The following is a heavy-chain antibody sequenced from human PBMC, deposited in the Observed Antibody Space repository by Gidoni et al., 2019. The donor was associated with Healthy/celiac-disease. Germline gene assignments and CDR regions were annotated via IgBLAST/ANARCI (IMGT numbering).Heavy chain of an antibody. J-gene: IGHJ6*02. CDR2: ISYDGSNK. D-gene: IGHD5-18*01. CDR3: AKDKWGYSYGHYYGMDV. V-gene: IGHV3-30*18. CDR1: GFTFSSYG. Sequence: QVQLVESGGGVVQPGRSLRLSCAASGFTFSSYGMHWVRQAPGKGREWVAVISYDGSNKYYADSVKGRFTISRDNSKNTLYLQMNSLRAEDTAVYYCAKDKWGYSYGHYYGMDVWGQGTTVTVSS.